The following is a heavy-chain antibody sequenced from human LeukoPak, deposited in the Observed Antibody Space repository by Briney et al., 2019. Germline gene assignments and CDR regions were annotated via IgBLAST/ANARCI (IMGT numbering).Heavy chain of an antibody. CDR1: GGTFSSDA. V-gene: IGHV1-69*04. CDR2: ILPILGVT. D-gene: IGHD6-19*01. CDR3: ARDRVAVAGTSDLFFDY. Sequence: SVKVSCKASGGTFSSDAVTWVRQAPGQGLEWMGRILPILGVTTYAQKFQGRVRMTADTSTDTAYMDLSSLTSDDTAVYYCARDRVAVAGTSDLFFDYWGQGTLVTVSS. J-gene: IGHJ4*02.